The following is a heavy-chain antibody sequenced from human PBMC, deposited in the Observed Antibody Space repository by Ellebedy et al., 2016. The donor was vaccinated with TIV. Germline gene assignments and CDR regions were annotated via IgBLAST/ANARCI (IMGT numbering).Heavy chain of an antibody. Sequence: SETLSLXXTVSGGSVSSGSYYWSWIRQPPGKGLEWIGYIYYSGSTNYNPSLKSRVTISVDTSKNQFSLKLSSVTAADTAVYYCARNFVGWNGEFYYYYYYMDVWGKGTTVTVSS. CDR3: ARNFVGWNGEFYYYYYYMDV. D-gene: IGHD3-10*01. CDR2: IYYSGST. J-gene: IGHJ6*03. V-gene: IGHV4-61*01. CDR1: GGSVSSGSYY.